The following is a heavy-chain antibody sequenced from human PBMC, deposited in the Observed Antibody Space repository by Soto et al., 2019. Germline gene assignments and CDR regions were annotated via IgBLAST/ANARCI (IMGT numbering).Heavy chain of an antibody. CDR2: ITPIFDTA. J-gene: IGHJ6*02. Sequence: QVQLVQYGAEVKKPGSSVKVSCKTSGGTFSSYAISWVRQAPGQGLEWMGGITPIFDTANYAQKFQGRDTITADESTSTAYMELSSLRSEDTAVYYCARHDCISTSCYYYYYASMDGWGQGSTVSVSS. CDR1: GGTFSSYA. D-gene: IGHD2-2*01. CDR3: ARHDCISTSCYYYYYASMDG. V-gene: IGHV1-69*12.